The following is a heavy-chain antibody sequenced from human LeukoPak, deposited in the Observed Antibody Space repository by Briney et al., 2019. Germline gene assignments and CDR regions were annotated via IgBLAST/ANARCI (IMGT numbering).Heavy chain of an antibody. Sequence: PGGSLRLSCAVSGFTFSDYTMNWVRQAPGKGLEWVSYISKSSSTMHYADSVKGRFTISRDNAKNSLYLQMNSLRDEDTAVYYCAKGDYSFDYWGQGTLVTVSS. CDR2: ISKSSSTM. CDR3: AKGDYSFDY. CDR1: GFTFSDYT. J-gene: IGHJ4*02. V-gene: IGHV3-48*02.